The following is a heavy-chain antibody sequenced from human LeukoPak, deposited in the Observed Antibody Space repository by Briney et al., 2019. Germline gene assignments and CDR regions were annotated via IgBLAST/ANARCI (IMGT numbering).Heavy chain of an antibody. CDR3: ARDLHSGTQGDY. V-gene: IGHV1-2*02. Sequence: GASVKVSCKASGYTFTGYYMHWVRQAPGQGLEWMGWINPNSGGTNYAQKFQGRVTITRDTSISTAYMELSRLRSDDTAVYYCARDLHSGTQGDYWGQGTLVTVSS. J-gene: IGHJ4*02. CDR1: GYTFTGYY. D-gene: IGHD1-26*01. CDR2: INPNSGGT.